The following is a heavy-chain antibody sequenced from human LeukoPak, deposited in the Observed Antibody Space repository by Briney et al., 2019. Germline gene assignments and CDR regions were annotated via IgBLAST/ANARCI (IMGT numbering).Heavy chain of an antibody. CDR3: ASSGSSGVY. CDR2: IIPILGIA. V-gene: IGHV1-69*04. J-gene: IGHJ4*02. D-gene: IGHD6-6*01. Sequence: APVKVSCKASGGTFSSYAISWVRQAPGQGLEWMGRIIPILGIANYAQKFQGRVTITADKSTSTAYMELSSLRSEDTAVYYCASSGSSGVYWGQGTLVTVSS. CDR1: GGTFSSYA.